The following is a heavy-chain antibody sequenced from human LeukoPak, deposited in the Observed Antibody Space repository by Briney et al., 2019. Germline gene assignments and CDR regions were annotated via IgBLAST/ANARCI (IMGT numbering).Heavy chain of an antibody. Sequence: GGSLRLSCAASGFSFDDYAMYWVRQAPGKGLEWVSSISSSSSYIYYADSVKGRFTISRDNAKNSLYLQMNSLRAEDTAVYYCARSPPLWNGDAFDIWGQGTMVTVSS. CDR3: ARSPPLWNGDAFDI. CDR1: GFSFDDYA. D-gene: IGHD1-1*01. J-gene: IGHJ3*02. V-gene: IGHV3-21*01. CDR2: ISSSSSYI.